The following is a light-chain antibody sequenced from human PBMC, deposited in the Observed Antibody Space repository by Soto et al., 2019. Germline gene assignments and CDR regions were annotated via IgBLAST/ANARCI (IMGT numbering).Light chain of an antibody. Sequence: QAALTQPRSVAGSPGQSVTISCTGTNGDVGGCSYVSWYQQLPGKAPKLIIYGVTKRPSGVPDRFSGSKSGNTASLTISGLQAEDADDYYCCSYAGSSQGFGTGTKVHVL. J-gene: IGLJ1*01. V-gene: IGLV2-11*01. CDR2: GVT. CDR1: NGDVGGCSY. CDR3: CSYAGSSQG.